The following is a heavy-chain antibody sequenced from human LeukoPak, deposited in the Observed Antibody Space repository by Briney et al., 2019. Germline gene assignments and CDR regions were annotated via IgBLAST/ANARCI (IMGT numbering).Heavy chain of an antibody. CDR3: AREGDISVITYGY. V-gene: IGHV3-7*01. CDR1: GFTFSSFW. CDR2: IKQDGSEK. D-gene: IGHD5-12*01. J-gene: IGHJ4*02. Sequence: PGGSLRLSCAASGFTFSSFWMNWLRHGPGKGLECVAHIKQDGSEKYYADSVKGRFTISRDKAKNSLFLQMNSLRAEDTAVYYCAREGDISVITYGYWGQGTLVTVSS.